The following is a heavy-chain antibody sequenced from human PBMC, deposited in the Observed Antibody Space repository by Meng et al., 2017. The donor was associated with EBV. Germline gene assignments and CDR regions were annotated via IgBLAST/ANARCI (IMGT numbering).Heavy chain of an antibody. V-gene: IGHV2-5*02. J-gene: IGHJ4*02. CDR2: IYWDDDK. Sequence: TFNGCGLPLEKPTQTLLRTVTFSVFSLGTRGVGLGWILQPPGKGLEWLALIYWDDDKRYSPSLKGRLTITKDTSKNQVVLTMTNMDPVDAATYYCAHIIAARPFDYWGQGTLVTVSS. CDR1: VFSLGTRGVG. CDR3: AHIIAARPFDY. D-gene: IGHD6-6*01.